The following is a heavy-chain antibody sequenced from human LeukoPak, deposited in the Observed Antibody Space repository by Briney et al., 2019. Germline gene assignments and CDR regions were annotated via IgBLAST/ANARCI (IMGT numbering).Heavy chain of an antibody. Sequence: ASVKVSCKASGYTFTDYYIHWVRQAPGQGLEWMGWINPNSGGTNYAQRFQGRVTMTRDTSISTAYMALSRLRSDDTAVYSCAGVSGRDFDYWGQGTLVTVSS. D-gene: IGHD3-10*01. CDR2: INPNSGGT. CDR1: GYTFTDYY. J-gene: IGHJ4*02. CDR3: AGVSGRDFDY. V-gene: IGHV1-2*02.